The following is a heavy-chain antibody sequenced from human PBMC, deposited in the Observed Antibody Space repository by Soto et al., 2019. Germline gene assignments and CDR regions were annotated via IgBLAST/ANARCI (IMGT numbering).Heavy chain of an antibody. CDR2: IYSSGST. V-gene: IGHV4-4*07. CDR3: ARDGFGAAGLPY. J-gene: IGHJ4*02. CDR1: GSISSYY. Sequence: PSETLSLTCSVSGSISSYYWSWIRQPAGKGLEWIGRIYSSGSTNYNPSLKSRVTMSVDTSKNQFSLKLNSVTAADTAVYYCARDGFGAAGLPYWGQGTLVNVSS. D-gene: IGHD6-13*01.